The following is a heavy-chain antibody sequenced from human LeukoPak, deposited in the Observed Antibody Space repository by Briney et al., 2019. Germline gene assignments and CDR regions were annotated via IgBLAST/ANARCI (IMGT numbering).Heavy chain of an antibody. CDR1: GYTFSNYG. Sequence: ASVTVSRKTSGYTFSNYGLSWVRQAPGHGLEWMGWINTYNGDTTSAQKFQDRVTMTTDTSTTTVYMDLGNLRSDDTAVYFCARGGYNYGYGGPNYMDVWGEGTTVIV. V-gene: IGHV1-18*01. CDR3: ARGGYNYGYGGPNYMDV. D-gene: IGHD5-24*01. CDR2: INTYNGDT. J-gene: IGHJ6*03.